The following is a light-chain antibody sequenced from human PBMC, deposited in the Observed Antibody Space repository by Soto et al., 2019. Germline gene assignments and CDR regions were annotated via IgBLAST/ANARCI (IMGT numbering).Light chain of an antibody. CDR1: QSVSSSY. CDR3: QQYGSSSFT. J-gene: IGKJ2*01. V-gene: IGKV3-20*01. CDR2: ATS. Sequence: EIVLTQSPGTLSLSSGERATLSCRASQSVSSSYLAWYQQKPRQAPRLLVYATSSRATGIPDRFSGSGSGTDFTLTISRLEPEDFAVYYCQQYGSSSFTFGQGTKLEIK.